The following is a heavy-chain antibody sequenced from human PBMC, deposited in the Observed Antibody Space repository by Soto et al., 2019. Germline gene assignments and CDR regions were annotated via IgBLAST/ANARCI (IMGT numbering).Heavy chain of an antibody. CDR1: GGSISSGNYY. CDR3: ATMGTPATGLYFFDY. V-gene: IGHV4-30-4*01. Sequence: QVQLQESGPGLVKPSQTLSLTCTVSGGSISSGNYYWSWIRQPPGKGLEWIGFISYSGSTYYSTSLKRRVTISVDTSKSQCSLNLSFVTAADTAVYYCATMGTPATGLYFFDYWGQGSLVTVSS. CDR2: ISYSGST. D-gene: IGHD2-15*01. J-gene: IGHJ4*02.